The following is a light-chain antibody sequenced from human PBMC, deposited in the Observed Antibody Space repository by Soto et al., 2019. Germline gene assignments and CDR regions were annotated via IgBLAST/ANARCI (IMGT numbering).Light chain of an antibody. V-gene: IGLV1-47*02. CDR2: SNN. J-gene: IGLJ2*01. CDR1: SSNIGSNY. Sequence: QSVLTQPPSASGTPGQRVTISCSGSSSNIGSNYVYWYQHLPGAAPKLLIYSNNQRPSGVPDRFSGSKSGTSASLAISGLRSEDEADYYCAVWDDTLSGYVIFGGGTKVTVL. CDR3: AVWDDTLSGYVI.